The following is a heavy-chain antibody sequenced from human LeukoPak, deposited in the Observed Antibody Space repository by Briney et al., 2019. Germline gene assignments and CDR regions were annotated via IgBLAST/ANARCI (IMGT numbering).Heavy chain of an antibody. CDR3: AKVSVCYGCYLDY. CDR2: INGAGDNP. V-gene: IGHV3-23*01. J-gene: IGHJ4*02. CDR1: GYTFSSHG. D-gene: IGHD3-16*01. Sequence: GGSLRLSCAASGYTFSSHGLTWVRQAPGKGLEWVSTINGAGDNPYYAETVKGRFTISRDNSKNTLYLQMHSLRAEDAAINYCAKVSVCYGCYLDYWGQGTLVTVS.